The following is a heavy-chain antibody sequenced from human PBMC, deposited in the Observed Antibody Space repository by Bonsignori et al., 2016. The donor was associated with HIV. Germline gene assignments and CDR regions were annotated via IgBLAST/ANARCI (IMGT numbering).Heavy chain of an antibody. V-gene: IGHV2-5*02. D-gene: IGHD3-9*01. CDR3: AHRPPSILDHQYYDVLTGYIRDGEDAFDI. J-gene: IGHJ3*02. CDR2: IYWDDYK. Sequence: WIRQPPGKALEWLALIYWDDYKRYNPSLKSRVTITKDTAKNQVVLTMTNMDPVDTATYYCAHRPPSILDHQYYDVLTGYIRDGEDAFDIWGQGTMVTVSS.